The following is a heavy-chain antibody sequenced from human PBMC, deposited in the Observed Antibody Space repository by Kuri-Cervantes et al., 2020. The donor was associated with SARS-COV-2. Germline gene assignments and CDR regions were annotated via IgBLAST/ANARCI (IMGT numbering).Heavy chain of an antibody. Sequence: ASVKVSCKASGGTSSSYAISWVRQAPGQGLEWMGWINPNSGGTNYAQKFQGRVTMTRDTSISTAYMELSRLRSDDTAVYYCARPLRWLQRFDYWGQGTLVTVSS. CDR1: GGTSSSYA. J-gene: IGHJ4*02. CDR3: ARPLRWLQRFDY. D-gene: IGHD5-12*01. V-gene: IGHV1-2*02. CDR2: INPNSGGT.